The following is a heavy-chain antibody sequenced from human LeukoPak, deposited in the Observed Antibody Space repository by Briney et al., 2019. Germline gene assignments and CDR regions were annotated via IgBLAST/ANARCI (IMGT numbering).Heavy chain of an antibody. Sequence: PGGSLRLSCAASGFTFSDAWMIWVRQAPGKGLEWVGRIKSRADGGTPDYAAPVTGRFTISRDDSNGTLFLQMNSLTTEDTAVYYCATQGLLEAFAMCGEGTMVIVSS. J-gene: IGHJ3*02. CDR1: GFTFSDAW. V-gene: IGHV3-15*01. D-gene: IGHD3-3*01. CDR3: ATQGLLEAFAM. CDR2: IKSRADGGTP.